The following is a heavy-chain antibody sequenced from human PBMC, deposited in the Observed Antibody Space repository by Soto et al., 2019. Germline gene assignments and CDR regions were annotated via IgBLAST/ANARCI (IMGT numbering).Heavy chain of an antibody. Sequence: EVQLVESGGGLVKPGGSLRLSCAASGFTFSNAWMSWVRQAPGRGLEWVGRIKSKTDGGTTDYAAPMKGRFTISRDDSKNTLSLQMNSLKTEDTAFYYCTTLLYNWNDDAFDIGGQGTMVTVSS. CDR2: IKSKTDGGTT. CDR3: TTLLYNWNDDAFDI. V-gene: IGHV3-15*01. CDR1: GFTFSNAW. J-gene: IGHJ3*02. D-gene: IGHD1-20*01.